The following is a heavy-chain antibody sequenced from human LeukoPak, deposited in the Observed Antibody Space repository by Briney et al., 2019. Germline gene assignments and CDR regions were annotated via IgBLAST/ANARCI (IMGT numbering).Heavy chain of an antibody. D-gene: IGHD1-26*01. Sequence: WASVKVSCKASGGTFSSYAISWVRQAPGQGLEWMGRIIPILGIANYAQKFQGRVTITADKSTSTAYMELSSLRFEDTAVYYCAFVLVGAIRYFQHWGQGTLVTVSS. J-gene: IGHJ1*01. V-gene: IGHV1-69*04. CDR2: IIPILGIA. CDR1: GGTFSSYA. CDR3: AFVLVGAIRYFQH.